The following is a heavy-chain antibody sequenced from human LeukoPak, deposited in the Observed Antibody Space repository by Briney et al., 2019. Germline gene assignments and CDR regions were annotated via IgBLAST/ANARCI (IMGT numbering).Heavy chain of an antibody. CDR2: IWYDGSNK. Sequence: PGGSLRLSCAASGFTFSSYGMHWVRQAPGKGLEWVAVIWYDGSNKYYADSVKGRFTISRDNSENTLYLQMNSLRAEDTAVYYCAKDLEWESTGDFDYWGQGTLVTVSS. D-gene: IGHD1-26*01. CDR1: GFTFSSYG. V-gene: IGHV3-33*06. J-gene: IGHJ4*02. CDR3: AKDLEWESTGDFDY.